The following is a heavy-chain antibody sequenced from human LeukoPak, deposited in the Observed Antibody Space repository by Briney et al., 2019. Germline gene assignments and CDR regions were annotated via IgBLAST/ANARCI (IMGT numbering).Heavy chain of an antibody. CDR2: IYYSGST. V-gene: IGHV4-39*07. D-gene: IGHD4-17*01. CDR1: GGSISSSSYY. J-gene: IGHJ6*03. Sequence: PSETLSLTCTVSGGSISSSSYYWGWIRQPPGKGLEWIGSIYYSGSTYYNPSLKSRVTISVDTSKNQFSLKLSSVTAADTAVYYCARACPSDPNDYGLTFYYYYYYMDVWGKGTTVTVSS. CDR3: ARACPSDPNDYGLTFYYYYYYMDV.